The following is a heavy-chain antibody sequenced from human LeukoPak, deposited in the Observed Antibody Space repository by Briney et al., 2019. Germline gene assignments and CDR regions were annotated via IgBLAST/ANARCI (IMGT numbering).Heavy chain of an antibody. Sequence: PGGSLRLSCAASGFTFSSYSMNWVRQAPGKGLEWVSSISSSSSYIYYADSVKGRFTISRDNSKNTLYLQMNSLRAEDTAVYYCAKAIRFLDAFDIWGQGTMVTVSS. CDR1: GFTFSSYS. J-gene: IGHJ3*02. V-gene: IGHV3-21*04. D-gene: IGHD3-3*01. CDR3: AKAIRFLDAFDI. CDR2: ISSSSSYI.